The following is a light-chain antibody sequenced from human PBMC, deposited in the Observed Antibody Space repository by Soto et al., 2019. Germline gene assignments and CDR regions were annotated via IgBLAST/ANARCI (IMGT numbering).Light chain of an antibody. Sequence: DIQVTQSTSTLSASVGDRITITCRASQSTSNWLAWYQQKPGKAPNLLIYDASTLQSGVPSRFSGRGSGTEFTLTISSLQPDDFATYYCQQYHDYPAFGQGTKVDIK. CDR1: QSTSNW. CDR2: DAS. CDR3: QQYHDYPA. J-gene: IGKJ1*01. V-gene: IGKV1-5*01.